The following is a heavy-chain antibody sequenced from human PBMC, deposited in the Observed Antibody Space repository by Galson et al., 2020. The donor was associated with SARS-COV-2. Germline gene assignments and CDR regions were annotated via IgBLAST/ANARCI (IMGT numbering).Heavy chain of an antibody. CDR1: GGTFSSYA. D-gene: IGHD6-13*01. CDR2: IIPIFGTA. J-gene: IGHJ3*02. V-gene: IGHV1-69*13. Sequence: SVKVSCKASGGTFSSYAISWVRQAPGQGLEWMGGIIPIFGTANYAQKFQGRVTITADESTSTAYMELSSLRSEDTAVYYCASVAEAAAGPSLGAFDIWGQGTMVTVSS. CDR3: ASVAEAAAGPSLGAFDI.